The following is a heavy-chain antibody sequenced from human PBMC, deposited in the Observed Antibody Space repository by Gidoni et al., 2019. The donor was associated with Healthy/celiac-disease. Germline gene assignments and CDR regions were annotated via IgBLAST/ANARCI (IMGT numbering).Heavy chain of an antibody. V-gene: IGHV3-21*01. Sequence: EVQLVESGGGLVKPGGSLRLSCAASGFTFSSYSMNWVRQAPGKGLEWFSSISSSSSYIYYADSVKGRFTISRDNAKNSLYLQMNSLRAEDTAVYYCARDSDYGDYWRYFDYWGQGTLVTVSS. J-gene: IGHJ4*02. CDR2: ISSSSSYI. CDR3: ARDSDYGDYWRYFDY. CDR1: GFTFSSYS. D-gene: IGHD4-17*01.